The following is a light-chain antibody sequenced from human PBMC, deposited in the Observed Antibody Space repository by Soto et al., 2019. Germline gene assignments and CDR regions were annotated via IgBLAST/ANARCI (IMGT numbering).Light chain of an antibody. Sequence: EIVMTQSPATLSVSPGGSATLSCRASQHVSSNFAWYRQKPGQAPTLLIYRASTRATGIPARFSGSGSGTEFTLTISSQQSEDFEVYYCQQYNNWPYTFGQGTKLEIK. CDR2: RAS. V-gene: IGKV3-15*01. CDR1: QHVSSN. J-gene: IGKJ2*01. CDR3: QQYNNWPYT.